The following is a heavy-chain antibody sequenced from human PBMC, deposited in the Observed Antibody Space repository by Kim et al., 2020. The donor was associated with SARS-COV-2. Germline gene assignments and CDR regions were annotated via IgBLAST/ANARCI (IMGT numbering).Heavy chain of an antibody. Sequence: ASVKVSCKASGYTFISYGISWVRQAPGQGLDWMGWISAYNGNTNYAQKLQGRVTMTTDTSTSTAYMELRSLRSDDTAVYYCARDYDSSGYYYENWFDPWGQGTLVTVSS. CDR2: ISAYNGNT. V-gene: IGHV1-18*01. CDR1: GYTFISYG. J-gene: IGHJ5*02. D-gene: IGHD3-22*01. CDR3: ARDYDSSGYYYENWFDP.